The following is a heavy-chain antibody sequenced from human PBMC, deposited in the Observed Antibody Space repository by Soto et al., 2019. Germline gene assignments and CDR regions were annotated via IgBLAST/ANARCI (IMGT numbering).Heavy chain of an antibody. Sequence: VQRVQSGAEVKKPGASVKVSCKASGYAFSQFYIHWMRQAPGQGLEWMGWINPNSGRTKFAQNFQGWVTMTRDTSITTVCMELSGLRSDATAASCGVRERGGPTGTLDYYFLYMDVWGKGTRVTVSS. CDR2: INPNSGRT. V-gene: IGHV1-2*04. CDR1: GYAFSQFY. CDR3: VRERGGPTGTLDYYFLYMDV. J-gene: IGHJ6*03. D-gene: IGHD4-17*01.